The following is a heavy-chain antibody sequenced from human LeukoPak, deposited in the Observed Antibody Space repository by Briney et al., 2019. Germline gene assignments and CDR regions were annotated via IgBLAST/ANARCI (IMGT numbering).Heavy chain of an antibody. CDR2: MNPNSGNT. CDR3: ARGRSGWDRSDY. J-gene: IGHJ4*02. Sequence: ASVKVSCKASGYTFTSYDINWVRQATGQGLEWMGWMNPNSGNTGYAQKFQGRVTMARNTSISTTYMELSSLRSEDTAVYYCARGRSGWDRSDYWGQGTLVTVSS. V-gene: IGHV1-8*01. D-gene: IGHD6-19*01. CDR1: GYTFTSYD.